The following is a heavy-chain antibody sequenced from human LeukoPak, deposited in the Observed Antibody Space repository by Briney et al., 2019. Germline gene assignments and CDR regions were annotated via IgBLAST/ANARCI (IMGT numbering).Heavy chain of an antibody. V-gene: IGHV4-39*01. J-gene: IGHJ2*01. D-gene: IGHD4-17*01. CDR2: IYYSGST. CDR3: ARLSTVTTYWYFDL. Sequence: SETLSLTCTVSGGSISSSSYYWGWIRQPPGKGLEWIGSIYYSGSTYYNPSLKSRVTISVDTSKNQFSLKLSSVTAADTAVYYCARLSTVTTYWYFDLWGRGTPVTVSS. CDR1: GGSISSSSYY.